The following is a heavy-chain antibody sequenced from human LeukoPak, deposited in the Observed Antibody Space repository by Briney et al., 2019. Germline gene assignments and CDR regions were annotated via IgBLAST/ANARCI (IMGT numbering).Heavy chain of an antibody. CDR1: GFTFSSYE. Sequence: GGSLRLSCAASGFTFSSYEMNWVRKAPGKGLEWVSYISSSGSTIYYADSVKGRFTISRDNAKNSLYLQMNSLRAEDTAVYYCARGGYSSSYYWFYWGQGTLVTVSS. CDR3: ARGGYSSSYYWFY. V-gene: IGHV3-48*03. CDR2: ISSSGSTI. D-gene: IGHD1-26*01. J-gene: IGHJ4*02.